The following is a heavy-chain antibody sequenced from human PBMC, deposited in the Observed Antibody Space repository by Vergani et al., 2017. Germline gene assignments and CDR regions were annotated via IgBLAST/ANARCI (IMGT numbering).Heavy chain of an antibody. CDR2: IIPVFGKT. J-gene: IGHJ4*02. Sequence: QVQLVQSGAEVKKPGSSLKVSCKASGATFRSYTISWVRQVPGQGLEWLGRIIPVFGKTKYAQDFQGRHTITADTSTSTVYMEMSSLRSEDTAIYYCARGDYGILTGYRYWGQGTLVTVSA. D-gene: IGHD3-9*01. CDR3: ARGDYGILTGYRY. CDR1: GATFRSYT. V-gene: IGHV1-69*08.